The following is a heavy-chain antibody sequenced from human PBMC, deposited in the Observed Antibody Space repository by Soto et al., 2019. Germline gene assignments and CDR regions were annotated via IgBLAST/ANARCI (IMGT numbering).Heavy chain of an antibody. Sequence: PGGSLRLSCTTSGFSFAGFAMTWVRQAPGKGLEWVATISGSDGKTYYADSVKGRFSISRDTSRNTLYLQMNSLRADDTAIYYCAKWSYLDYWGQGTRVTAPQ. CDR3: AKWSYLDY. CDR2: ISGSDGKT. CDR1: GFSFAGFA. V-gene: IGHV3-23*01. D-gene: IGHD3-3*01. J-gene: IGHJ4*02.